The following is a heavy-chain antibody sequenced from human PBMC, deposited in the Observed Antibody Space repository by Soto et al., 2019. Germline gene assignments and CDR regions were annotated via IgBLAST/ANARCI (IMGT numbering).Heavy chain of an antibody. J-gene: IGHJ4*02. CDR2: ISYSGST. CDR1: GGSISTGDYY. Sequence: QVQLQESGPGLVKPSPTLYLTCTVSGGSISTGDYYWTRLRQHPGQGLEWIGYISYSGSTYYNPSLQRRVTRSVDTSKNQFSLKLSAVTAADTVVYYCARGLSVTLCDNWGQGTRVTVPS. CDR3: ARGLSVTLCDN. D-gene: IGHD4-17*01. V-gene: IGHV4-31*03.